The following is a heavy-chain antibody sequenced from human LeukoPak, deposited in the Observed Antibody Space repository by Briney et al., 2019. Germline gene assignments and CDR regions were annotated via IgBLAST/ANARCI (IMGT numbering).Heavy chain of an antibody. J-gene: IGHJ4*02. D-gene: IGHD5-12*01. V-gene: IGHV3-21*01. CDR1: GFTFSSYS. CDR2: ISSSSSYI. CDR3: ASHPREWRWLPNPFDY. Sequence: GGSLRLSCAASGFTFSSYSMNWVRQAPGKGLEWVSSISSSSSYIYYADSVKGRFTISRDNAKNSLYLQMNSLRAEDTAVYYCASHPREWRWLPNPFDYWGQGTLVTVSS.